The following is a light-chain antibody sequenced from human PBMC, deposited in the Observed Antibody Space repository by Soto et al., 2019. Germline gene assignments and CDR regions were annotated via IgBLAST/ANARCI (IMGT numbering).Light chain of an antibody. CDR2: AAS. CDR3: QQHKSYPIT. V-gene: IGKV1-9*01. CDR1: QDINTY. Sequence: DIQLTQSPSFLSASVGDRVTITCRASQDINTYLAWYQQKPGKAPKLLIFAASTFQNGVPSRFSGSGSGTEFTVTITSLQPEDFATYYCQQHKSYPITFGQGTRLEIK. J-gene: IGKJ5*01.